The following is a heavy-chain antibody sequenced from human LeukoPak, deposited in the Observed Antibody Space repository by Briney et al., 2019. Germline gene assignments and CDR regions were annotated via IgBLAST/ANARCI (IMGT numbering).Heavy chain of an antibody. J-gene: IGHJ4*02. V-gene: IGHV3-23*01. Sequence: GGSLRLSCAASGLTFSSYAMSWVRQAPGKGLEWVSGISGSGGSTYYADSVKGRFTISRDNSKNTLYLQMNSLRAEETAEYYCAARIQLWLRDYWGQGTLVTVSS. CDR1: GLTFSSYA. CDR3: AARIQLWLRDY. D-gene: IGHD5-18*01. CDR2: ISGSGGST.